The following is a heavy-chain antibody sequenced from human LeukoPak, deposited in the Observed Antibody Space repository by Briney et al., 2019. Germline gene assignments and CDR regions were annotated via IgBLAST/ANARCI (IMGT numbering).Heavy chain of an antibody. D-gene: IGHD5-12*01. V-gene: IGHV4-39*01. J-gene: IGHJ4*02. CDR1: GGSISSSSYY. CDR3: ARHQTSSYDFGYFDY. CDR2: IYYSGST. Sequence: SETLSLTCTVSGGSISSSSYYWGWIRQPPGKGLEWIGSIYYSGSTYYNPSLKSRVTISVDTSKNQFSLKLSSVTAADTAVYYCARHQTSSYDFGYFDYWGQGTLVTVSS.